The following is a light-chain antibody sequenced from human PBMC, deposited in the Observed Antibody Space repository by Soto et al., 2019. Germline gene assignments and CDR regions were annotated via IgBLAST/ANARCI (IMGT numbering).Light chain of an antibody. CDR2: EVS. CDR1: SSDVGSYNL. Sequence: QSALTQAASVSGSPGQSSTISCTGTSSDVGSYNLVSWYQQHPGKAPKLMIYEVSKRPSGLSNRFSGSKSGNTASLTISGLQAEDEADYYCCSYAGSRTPLIFGTGTKVTVL. CDR3: CSYAGSRTPLI. V-gene: IGLV2-23*02. J-gene: IGLJ1*01.